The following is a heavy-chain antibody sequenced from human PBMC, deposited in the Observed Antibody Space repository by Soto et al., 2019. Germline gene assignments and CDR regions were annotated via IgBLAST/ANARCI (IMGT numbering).Heavy chain of an antibody. CDR1: GFTFRSSP. CDR3: AKDSNWNPEYYFDY. CDR2: ISGGGGSK. J-gene: IGHJ4*02. Sequence: PGGSLRLSCAVSGFTFRSSPMSWVRRAPGKGLEWVSAISGGGGSKYYADSVKGRFTITRDNSKNTPYLQMNSLRAEDTAVYYCAKDSNWNPEYYFDYWGQGTLVTVSS. V-gene: IGHV3-23*01. D-gene: IGHD1-1*01.